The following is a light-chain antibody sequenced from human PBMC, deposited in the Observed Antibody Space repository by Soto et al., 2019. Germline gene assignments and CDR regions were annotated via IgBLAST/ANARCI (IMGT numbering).Light chain of an antibody. Sequence: EVVLTQSPGTLSLSLGERATLSCRASQSVSSHLAWYQQKPGQAPRLLMYGASTRGFGIPDRFSGSESGTDFPLTIDGLEPEDFALYFCQQYDNSPPTFGPGTTVDIE. CDR2: GAS. CDR1: QSVSSH. J-gene: IGKJ3*01. CDR3: QQYDNSPPT. V-gene: IGKV3-20*01.